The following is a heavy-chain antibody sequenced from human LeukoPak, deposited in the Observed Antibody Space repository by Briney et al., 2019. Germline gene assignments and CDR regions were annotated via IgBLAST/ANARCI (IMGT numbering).Heavy chain of an antibody. V-gene: IGHV3-48*04. CDR3: TGHHQAYSRTY. J-gene: IGHJ4*02. CDR1: GFTFSSYS. Sequence: GGSLRLSCAASGFTFSSYSMNWVRQAPGKGLEWVSYISSSSSTIYYADSVKGRFTISRDNAKDTLYLQMNSLRAEDTAVYYCTGHHQAYSRTYWGQGTLVTVSS. D-gene: IGHD4-11*01. CDR2: ISSSSSTI.